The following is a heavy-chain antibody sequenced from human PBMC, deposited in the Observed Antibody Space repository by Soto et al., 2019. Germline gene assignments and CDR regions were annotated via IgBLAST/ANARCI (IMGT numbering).Heavy chain of an antibody. J-gene: IGHJ4*02. CDR1: GYTFNSYY. CDR3: ARDSVAVAGTTFDY. CDR2: INPSGGST. D-gene: IGHD6-19*01. V-gene: IGHV1-46*02. Sequence: QVQMVQSGAEVKKPGASVKVSCKASGYTFNSYYMHWVRQAPGQGLEWMGIINPSGGSTSYAEKIRGRATMTRDTSTSTGYIEVSSLRSEDTAIYYWARDSVAVAGTTFDYWGQGTLVTVSS.